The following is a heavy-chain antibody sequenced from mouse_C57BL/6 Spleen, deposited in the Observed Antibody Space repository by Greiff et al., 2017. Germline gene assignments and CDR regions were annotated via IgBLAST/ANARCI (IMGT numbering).Heavy chain of an antibody. V-gene: IGHV1-42*01. J-gene: IGHJ4*01. Sequence: EVQLQQSGLELVKPGASVKISCKASGYSFTGYYMNWVKQSPEKSLEWIGEINPSTGGTTYNQKFKAKATLTVDKSSSTAYMQLKSLTSEDSAVYYCARRIIYYAMDYWGQGTSVTVSS. CDR1: GYSFTGYY. CDR2: INPSTGGT. CDR3: ARRIIYYAMDY. D-gene: IGHD2-4*01.